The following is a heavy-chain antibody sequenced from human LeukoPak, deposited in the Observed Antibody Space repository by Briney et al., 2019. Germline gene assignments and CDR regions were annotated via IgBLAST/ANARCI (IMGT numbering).Heavy chain of an antibody. CDR2: IYNGGII. Sequence: PGGSLRLSCAASGFTFSMSWMTWIRQPAGKGLEWIGRIYNGGIITYNPSLKSRVTMSIDTSNNQFSLRLRFVTAADTAVYYCARDSGTTGEVKFDPWGQGTLVTVSS. D-gene: IGHD3-10*01. CDR3: ARDSGTTGEVKFDP. V-gene: IGHV4-4*07. J-gene: IGHJ5*02. CDR1: GFTFSMSW.